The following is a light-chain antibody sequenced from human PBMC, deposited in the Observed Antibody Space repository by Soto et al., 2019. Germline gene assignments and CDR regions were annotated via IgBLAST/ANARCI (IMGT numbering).Light chain of an antibody. CDR2: GAS. CDR1: QSVSSN. V-gene: IGKV3-15*01. Sequence: EIVMTQSPATLSVSPGERATLSSRASQSVSSNLAWYQQKPGQAPRLLIYGASTRATGIPARFSGSGSGTEFTLTISSLQSEDFAVYYCQQYNNWTTFGQGTKVDIK. CDR3: QQYNNWTT. J-gene: IGKJ1*01.